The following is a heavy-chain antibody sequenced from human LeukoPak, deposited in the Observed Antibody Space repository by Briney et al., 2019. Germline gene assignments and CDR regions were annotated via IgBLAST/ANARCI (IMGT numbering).Heavy chain of an antibody. V-gene: IGHV4-59*05. CDR2: IYYSGST. CDR1: GGSISSYY. CDR3: ARHYESSSWNYYYYYMDV. J-gene: IGHJ6*03. Sequence: PSETLSLTCTVSGGSISSYYWSWIRQPPGKGLEWIGSIYYSGSTYYNPSLKSRVTISVDTSKKQFSLKLSSVTAADTAVYYCARHYESSSWNYYYYYMDVWGKGTTVTVSS. D-gene: IGHD6-13*01.